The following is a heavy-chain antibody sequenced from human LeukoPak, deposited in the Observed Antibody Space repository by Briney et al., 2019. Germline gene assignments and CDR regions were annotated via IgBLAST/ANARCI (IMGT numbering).Heavy chain of an antibody. CDR2: ISSSSYI. CDR1: GFTFSSYS. D-gene: IGHD3-9*01. CDR3: ARERAILRYFDWLYYYYYGMDV. V-gene: IGHV3-21*01. J-gene: IGHJ6*02. Sequence: PGGSLRLSCAASGFTFSSYSMNWVRQAPGKGLEWVSSISSSSYIYYADSVKGRFTISRDNAKNSLYLQMNSLRAEDTAVYYCARERAILRYFDWLYYYYYGMDVWGQGTTVTVSS.